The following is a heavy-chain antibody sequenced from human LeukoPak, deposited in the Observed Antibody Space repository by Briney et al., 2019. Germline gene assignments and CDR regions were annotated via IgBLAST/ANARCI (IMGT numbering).Heavy chain of an antibody. J-gene: IGHJ6*03. D-gene: IGHD3-10*01. CDR3: ASSLLERGSGSYLWYYYYMDV. Sequence: PSETLSLTCTVSGGSISSYYWSWIRQPAGKGLEWIRRIYTSGSTNYNPSHKSRVTMSVDTSKNQFSLKLSSVTAADTAVYYCASSLLERGSGSYLWYYYYMDVWGKGTTVTVSS. CDR1: GGSISSYY. V-gene: IGHV4-4*07. CDR2: IYTSGST.